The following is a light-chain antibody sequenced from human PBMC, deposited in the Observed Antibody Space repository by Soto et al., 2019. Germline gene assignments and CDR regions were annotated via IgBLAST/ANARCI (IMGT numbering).Light chain of an antibody. CDR3: QHYNSYSEA. V-gene: IGKV1-5*01. Sequence: DIQMTQSPSTLSTSVGARVTITCRATQSVSYWLAWYQQKPGKAPNLLIYDGSTLASGVPPRFSGGGFGTEFTLNISSLQPDDFATYYCQHYNSYSEAFGQGTKWIS. J-gene: IGKJ1*01. CDR1: QSVSYW. CDR2: DGS.